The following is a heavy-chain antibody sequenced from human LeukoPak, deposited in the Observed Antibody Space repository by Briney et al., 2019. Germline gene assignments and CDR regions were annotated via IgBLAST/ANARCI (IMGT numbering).Heavy chain of an antibody. J-gene: IGHJ6*02. CDR1: GFTFSSYA. Sequence: GGSLRLSCAASGFTFSSYAMSWVRQAPGKGLEWVSAISGSGGSTYYADSVKGRFTIYRENSKNTLYLQMNSLRAEDTAVYYCAKGGGDGSGSYLAFYYYYYYGMDVWGQGTTVTVSS. CDR3: AKGGGDGSGSYLAFYYYYYYGMDV. CDR2: ISGSGGST. V-gene: IGHV3-23*01. D-gene: IGHD3-10*01.